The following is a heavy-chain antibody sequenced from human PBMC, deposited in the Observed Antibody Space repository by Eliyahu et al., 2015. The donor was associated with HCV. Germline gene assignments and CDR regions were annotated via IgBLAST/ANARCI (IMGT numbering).Heavy chain of an antibody. D-gene: IGHD3-9*01. J-gene: IGHJ5*02. CDR2: ISGTGGNT. Sequence: EVQLLESGGGLVQPGESLRLSCVASGFAFRSYAMSWVRQAPGEGVGWVSTISGTGGNTYYADSVKGRFTISRDNSKNTLYLQMNSLRAEDTAIYYCAKSPSDYGFLTGYLDHWGQGTLGTVSS. CDR3: AKSPSDYGFLTGYLDH. CDR1: GFAFRSYA. V-gene: IGHV3-23*01.